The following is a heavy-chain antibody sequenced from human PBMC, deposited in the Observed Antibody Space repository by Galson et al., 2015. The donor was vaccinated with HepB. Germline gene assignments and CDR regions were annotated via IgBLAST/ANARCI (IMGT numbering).Heavy chain of an antibody. Sequence: SVKVSCKASGYTFINYGITWVRQAPGQALEWLGWISTFNGNTNYTQKLQGRVTMTTDTSTSTAYMDLGSLRSDDTAVYYCARGYSSGLTTSYYYGMDVWGQGTTVTVSS. V-gene: IGHV1-18*01. D-gene: IGHD6-19*01. CDR2: ISTFNGNT. J-gene: IGHJ6*02. CDR1: GYTFINYG. CDR3: ARGYSSGLTTSYYYGMDV.